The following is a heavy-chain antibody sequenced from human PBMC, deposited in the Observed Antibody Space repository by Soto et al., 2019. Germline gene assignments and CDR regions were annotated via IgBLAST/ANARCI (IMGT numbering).Heavy chain of an antibody. CDR3: ELYSSSSGDAFDI. J-gene: IGHJ3*02. D-gene: IGHD6-6*01. V-gene: IGHV4-59*01. CDR2: IYYSGST. Sequence: PXETLSLTCTVSGGSISSYYGSWIRQPPGKGLEWIGYIYYSGSTNYNPSLKSRVTISVDTSKNQFSLKLSSVTAADTAVYYCELYSSSSGDAFDIWGQGTMVTVSS. CDR1: GGSISSYY.